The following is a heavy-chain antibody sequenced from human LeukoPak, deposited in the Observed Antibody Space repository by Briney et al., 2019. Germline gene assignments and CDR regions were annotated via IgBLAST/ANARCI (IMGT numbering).Heavy chain of an antibody. CDR2: MNPNSGNT. CDR3: ASRNTLLGDAFDI. J-gene: IGHJ3*02. V-gene: IGHV1-8*03. D-gene: IGHD3-16*01. CDR1: GYTFTSYD. Sequence: ASVKVSCKASGYTFTSYDINWVRQATGQGLEWMGWMNPNSGNTGYAQKFQGRVTITRNTSISTAYMELSSLRSEDTAVYYCASRNTLLGDAFDIWGQGTMVTVSS.